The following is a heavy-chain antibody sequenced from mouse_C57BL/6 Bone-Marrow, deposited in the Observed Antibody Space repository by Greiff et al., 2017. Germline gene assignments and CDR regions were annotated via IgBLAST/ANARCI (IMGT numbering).Heavy chain of an antibody. CDR3: TRGAYGSSYLDY. V-gene: IGHV1-15*01. J-gene: IGHJ2*01. CDR2: IDPETGGT. CDR1: GYTFTDYE. D-gene: IGHD1-1*01. Sequence: QVQLQQSGAELVRPGASVTLSCKASGYTFTDYEMHWVKQTPVHGLEWIGAIDPETGGTAYNQKFKGKAILTADKSSSTAYMELRSLTSEDSAVYYCTRGAYGSSYLDYWGQGTTLTVSS.